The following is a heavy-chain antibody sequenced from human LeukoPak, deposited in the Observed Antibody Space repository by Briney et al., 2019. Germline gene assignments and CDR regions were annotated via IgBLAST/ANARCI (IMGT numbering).Heavy chain of an antibody. Sequence: ASVKVSCKASGGTFSSYAISWVRQAPGQGLEWMGRIIPILGIANYAQKFQGRVTITADKSTSTAYMELSSLRSEDTAVYYCARAGRDPKGSFQHWGQGTLVTVSS. CDR3: ARAGRDPKGSFQH. CDR2: IIPILGIA. CDR1: GGTFSSYA. J-gene: IGHJ1*01. V-gene: IGHV1-69*04.